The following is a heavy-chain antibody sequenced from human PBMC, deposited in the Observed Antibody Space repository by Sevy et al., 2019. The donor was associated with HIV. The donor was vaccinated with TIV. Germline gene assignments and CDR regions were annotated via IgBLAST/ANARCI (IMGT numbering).Heavy chain of an antibody. J-gene: IGHJ6*02. D-gene: IGHD3-22*01. Sequence: GGSLRLSCVASGFTFRTYAMSWVRQAPGKGLEWVSYISGSGGDTYYADSVKGRFTISRDNSKNTLYLQMNSLRADDTAVYYCATDSYYYASSGYSMSQWYYGMDVWGQGTTVTVSS. CDR1: GFTFRTYA. V-gene: IGHV3-23*01. CDR3: ATDSYYYASSGYSMSQWYYGMDV. CDR2: ISGSGGDT.